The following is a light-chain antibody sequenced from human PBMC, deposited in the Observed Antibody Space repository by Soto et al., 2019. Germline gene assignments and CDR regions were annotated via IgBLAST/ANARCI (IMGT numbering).Light chain of an antibody. CDR2: EAS. V-gene: IGKV3-20*01. CDR1: QTVSSS. Sequence: PGERATLTCRASQTVSSSLAWYQQKPGQAPRLLIYEASNRATGIPARFSGSGSGADFTLTISRLEPEDFAVYFCQQYGSSPYTFGQGTKVDIK. J-gene: IGKJ2*01. CDR3: QQYGSSPYT.